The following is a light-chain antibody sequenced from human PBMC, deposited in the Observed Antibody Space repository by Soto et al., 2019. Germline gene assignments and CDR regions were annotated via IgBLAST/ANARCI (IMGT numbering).Light chain of an antibody. V-gene: IGLV2-8*01. J-gene: IGLJ3*02. CDR1: SSDVGGYNY. CDR2: EVS. CDR3: ASWDDSLNGQL. Sequence: QSVLTQPPSASGSPGQSVTISCTGTSSDVGGYNYVSWYQQHPGKAPKLMIYEVSERPSGVPGRFSGSKSGASGSLAISGLQSEDEADYYCASWDDSLNGQLFGGGTKLTV.